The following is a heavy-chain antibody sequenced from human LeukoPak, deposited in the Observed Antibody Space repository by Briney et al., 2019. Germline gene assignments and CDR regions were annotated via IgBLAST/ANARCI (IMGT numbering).Heavy chain of an antibody. V-gene: IGHV4-34*01. CDR3: ARLITYYYGSGRPHFDY. CDR2: INHSGST. D-gene: IGHD3-10*01. J-gene: IGHJ4*02. Sequence: SETLSLTCAVYGGSFSGYYWSWIRQPPGKGLEWIGEINHSGSTNYNPSLKSRVTISVDTSKNQFSLKLSSVTAADTAAYYCARLITYYYGSGRPHFDYWGQGTLVTVSS. CDR1: GGSFSGYY.